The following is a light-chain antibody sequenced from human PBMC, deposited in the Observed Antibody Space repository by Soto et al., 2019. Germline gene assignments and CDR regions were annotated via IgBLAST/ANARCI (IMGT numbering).Light chain of an antibody. CDR3: LQHDDSPFT. J-gene: IGKJ3*01. CDR1: QTIRSNF. CDR2: GAS. V-gene: IGKV3-20*01. Sequence: EIVLTQSPGALSLSPGERATLSCRASQTIRSNFLAWYQHKPGQAPRLLIYGASTTATGIPARFSGSGSGTEFTLTISRLEPEDFAVYFCLQHDDSPFTFGPGTKVDI.